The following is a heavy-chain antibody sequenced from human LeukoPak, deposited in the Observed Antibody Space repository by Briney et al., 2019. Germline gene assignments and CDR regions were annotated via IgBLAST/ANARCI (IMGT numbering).Heavy chain of an antibody. CDR1: GFKFSDYY. D-gene: IGHD3-10*01. V-gene: IGHV3-23*01. Sequence: GGSLRLSCAASGFKFSDYYMTWIRQAPGKGLEWVSVISGSGSSIYYADSVKGRFTISRDNSKNTLYLQMNSLRAEDTAVYYCAKGPRTVRFGDRHKGMFDYWGRGTLVTVSS. CDR3: AKGPRTVRFGDRHKGMFDY. CDR2: ISGSGSSI. J-gene: IGHJ4*02.